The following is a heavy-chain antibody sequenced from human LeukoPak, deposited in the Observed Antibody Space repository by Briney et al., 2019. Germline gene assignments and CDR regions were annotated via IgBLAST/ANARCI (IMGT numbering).Heavy chain of an antibody. CDR3: ATAVADYFDY. V-gene: IGHV1-2*06. Sequence: ASVKVSCKASGYTFTGYYMHWVRQAPGQGLEWMGRLNPNSGDTSYAQKFQGRVTMTRDTSISTAYMELSRLRSDDTAVYYCATAVADYFDYWGQGTLVTVSS. D-gene: IGHD6-19*01. J-gene: IGHJ4*02. CDR2: LNPNSGDT. CDR1: GYTFTGYY.